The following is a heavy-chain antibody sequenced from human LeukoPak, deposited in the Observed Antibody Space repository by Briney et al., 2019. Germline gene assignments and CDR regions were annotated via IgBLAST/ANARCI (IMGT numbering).Heavy chain of an antibody. V-gene: IGHV4-34*01. Sequence: SETLSLTCAVYGGSFSGYYWGWIRQPPGKGLEWIGEINHSGSTNYNPSLKSRVTISVDTSKNQFSLKLSSVTAADTAVYYCARDNYGDYFLDYWGQGTLVTVSS. CDR2: INHSGST. J-gene: IGHJ4*02. CDR1: GGSFSGYY. D-gene: IGHD4-17*01. CDR3: ARDNYGDYFLDY.